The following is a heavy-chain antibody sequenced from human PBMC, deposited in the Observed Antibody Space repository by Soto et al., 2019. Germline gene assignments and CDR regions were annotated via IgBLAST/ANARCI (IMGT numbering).Heavy chain of an antibody. V-gene: IGHV3-48*03. D-gene: IGHD5-12*01. CDR3: ARDPEKYSGSDLGIDY. Sequence: PGGSLRLSCAASGFPFRTYEMNWVRQAPGKGLEWVSYISDSGRTMYYADSVKGRFTISRDNAKSSLYLQMNSLRAEDTAVYYCARDPEKYSGSDLGIDYWGQGTLVTVS. CDR1: GFPFRTYE. CDR2: ISDSGRTM. J-gene: IGHJ4*02.